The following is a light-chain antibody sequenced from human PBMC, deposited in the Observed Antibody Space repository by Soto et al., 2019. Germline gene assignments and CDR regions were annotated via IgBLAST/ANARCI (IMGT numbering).Light chain of an antibody. CDR3: QQYSSLYT. V-gene: IGKV1-5*03. J-gene: IGKJ2*01. CDR2: KAS. Sequence: IQMTQSPSTLSASVGDRVTITCRASQSISSWLAWYQQKPGKAPKLLIYKASSLESGVPSRFSGSGSGTEFTLTINSLQPDDLATYYCQQYSSLYTFGQGTKLEIK. CDR1: QSISSW.